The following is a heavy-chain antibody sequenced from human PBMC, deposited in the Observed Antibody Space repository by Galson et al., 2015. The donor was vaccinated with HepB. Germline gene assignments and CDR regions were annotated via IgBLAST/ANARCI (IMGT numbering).Heavy chain of an antibody. D-gene: IGHD4-17*01. CDR3: ARDQGDDYVNYYYYSGMDV. CDR2: IYSSGTT. CDR1: GFTVSSNY. V-gene: IGHV3-66*03. J-gene: IGHJ6*02. Sequence: SLRLSCAASGFTVSSNYMSWVRQAPGKGLEWVSVIYSSGTTKYAASVKGRFTISRDNSKNTVYLQMNSLRGEDTAVYYCARDQGDDYVNYYYYSGMDVWGQGTTVTVSS.